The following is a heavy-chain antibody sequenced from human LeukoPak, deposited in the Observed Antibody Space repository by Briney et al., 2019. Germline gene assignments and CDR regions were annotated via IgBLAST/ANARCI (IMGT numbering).Heavy chain of an antibody. D-gene: IGHD2-2*01. CDR2: IIPIFGTA. J-gene: IGHJ5*02. Sequence: SVEVSCKASGGTFSSYAISWVRQAPGQGLEWMGGIIPIFGTANYAQKFQGRVTITADESTSTAYMELSSLRSEDTAVYYCSLFGTRGYCSSTSCYPDPWGQGTLVTVSS. CDR3: SLFGTRGYCSSTSCYPDP. CDR1: GGTFSSYA. V-gene: IGHV1-69*13.